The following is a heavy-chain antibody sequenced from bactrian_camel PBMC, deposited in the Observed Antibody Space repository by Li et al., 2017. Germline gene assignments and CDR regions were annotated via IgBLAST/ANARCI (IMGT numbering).Heavy chain of an antibody. V-gene: IGHV3S1*01. CDR2: INSGGGST. CDR1: RDTIGFYC. Sequence: HVQLVESGGGSVQAGGSLKLSCRVSRDTIGFYCMGWFRQAPGKGLEWVSGINSGGGSTYYGDSVKGRFTISRDNAKNTLYMQLNSLKTEDTAMYYCARDKDGGSYYGADFGYWGQGTQVTVS. CDR3: ARDKDGGSYYGADFGY. J-gene: IGHJ6*01. D-gene: IGHD2*01.